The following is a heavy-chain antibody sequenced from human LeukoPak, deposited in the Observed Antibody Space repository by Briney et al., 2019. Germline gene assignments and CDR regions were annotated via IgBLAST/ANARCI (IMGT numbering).Heavy chain of an antibody. CDR3: ARYLELELRIEYGMDV. Sequence: ASVKVSCKASGYTFTSYDINWVRQATGQGLEWMGWMNPNSGNTGYAQKYQGRVTMTRNTAISTAYMELSSLRSEDTAVYYCARYLELELRIEYGMDVWGQGTTVTVSS. J-gene: IGHJ6*02. V-gene: IGHV1-8*01. CDR2: MNPNSGNT. D-gene: IGHD1-7*01. CDR1: GYTFTSYD.